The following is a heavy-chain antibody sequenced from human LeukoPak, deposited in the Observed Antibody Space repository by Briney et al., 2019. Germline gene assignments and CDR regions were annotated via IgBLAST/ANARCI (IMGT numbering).Heavy chain of an antibody. CDR2: IIHGVRT. Sequence: SETLSLTCSVYGGSFSGSYCCWVRQAPGKGLEWIGEIIHGVRTTYDPSLESRVTISEETSENQFSLRLTSVTAADTAVYYCVLGEVAGEHLQYWGQGSLVTVSS. CDR3: VLGEVAGEHLQY. CDR1: GGSFSGSY. V-gene: IGHV4-34*12. J-gene: IGHJ1*01. D-gene: IGHD6-19*01.